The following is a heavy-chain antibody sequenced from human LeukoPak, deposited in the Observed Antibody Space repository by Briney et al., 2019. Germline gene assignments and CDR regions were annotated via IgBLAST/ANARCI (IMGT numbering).Heavy chain of an antibody. V-gene: IGHV1-2*02. CDR1: GYTFTSYG. D-gene: IGHD4-17*01. J-gene: IGHJ6*03. CDR2: INPNSGGT. CDR3: ARVYGDSYGYYYMDV. Sequence: ASVKVSCKASGYTFTSYGISWVRQAPGQGLEWMGWINPNSGGTNYAQKFQGRVTMTRDTSISTAYMELSRLRSDDTAVYYCARVYGDSYGYYYMDVWGKGTTVTVSS.